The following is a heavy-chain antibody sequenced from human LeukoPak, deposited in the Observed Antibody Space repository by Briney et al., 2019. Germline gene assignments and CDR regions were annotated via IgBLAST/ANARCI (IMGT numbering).Heavy chain of an antibody. J-gene: IGHJ4*02. CDR2: IYPGDSHT. D-gene: IGHD3-3*01. V-gene: IGHV5-51*01. CDR1: GYSFTSYW. Sequence: GESLKISCKGSGYSFTSYWIGWVRQMPGKGLEWMGIIYPGDSHTRYSPSFQGQVTISADKSISTAYLQWSSLKASDTAMYYCAGLFDPYDFWSGSPGRGYYFDYWGQGTLVTVSS. CDR3: AGLFDPYDFWSGSPGRGYYFDY.